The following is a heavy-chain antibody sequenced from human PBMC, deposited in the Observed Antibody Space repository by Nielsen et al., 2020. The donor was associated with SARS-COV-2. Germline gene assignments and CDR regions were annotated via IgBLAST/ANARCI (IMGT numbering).Heavy chain of an antibody. D-gene: IGHD3-22*01. CDR2: INSDGSST. J-gene: IGHJ4*02. Sequence: WIRQPPGKGLVWVSRINSDGSSTSYADSVKGRFTISRDNAKNTQYLQMNSLRAEDTAVYYCAKDGTYYYDSSGYPLFDYWGQGTLVTVSS. V-gene: IGHV3-74*01. CDR3: AKDGTYYYDSSGYPLFDY.